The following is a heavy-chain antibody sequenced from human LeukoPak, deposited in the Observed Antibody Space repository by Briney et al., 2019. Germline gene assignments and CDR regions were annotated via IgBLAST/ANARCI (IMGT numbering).Heavy chain of an antibody. CDR3: ATERSTYAGAPENWFDP. CDR2: IYYSGST. D-gene: IGHD2-2*01. V-gene: IGHV4-31*03. CDR1: GGSISSGGYY. Sequence: SQTLSLTCTVAGGSISSGGYYWSWIRQHPGKGLEWIGYIYYSGSTYYNPSLKSRVTISVDTSKNQFSLKLSSVTAADTAVYYCATERSTYAGAPENWFDPWGQGILVTVSS. J-gene: IGHJ5*02.